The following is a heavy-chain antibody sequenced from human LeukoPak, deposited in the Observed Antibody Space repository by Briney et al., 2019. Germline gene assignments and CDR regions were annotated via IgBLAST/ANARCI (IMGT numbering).Heavy chain of an antibody. D-gene: IGHD3-10*01. CDR3: ARSLGFGYYGSGSYSGWFDP. V-gene: IGHV1-69*13. Sequence: GASVRVSCKASGGTFSSYAISWVRQAPGQGLXXXXXXXXXXGTANYAQKFQGRVTITADESTSTAYMALSSLRSEDTAVYYCARSLGFGYYGSGSYSGWFDPWGQGTLVTVSS. J-gene: IGHJ5*02. CDR1: GGTFSSYA. CDR2: XXXXXGTA.